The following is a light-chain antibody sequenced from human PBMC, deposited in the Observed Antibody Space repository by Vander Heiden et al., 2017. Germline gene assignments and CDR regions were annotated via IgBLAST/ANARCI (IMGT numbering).Light chain of an antibody. CDR1: SSNIGSNY. J-gene: IGLJ2*01. V-gene: IGLV1-47*02. CDR2: SNN. Sequence: QSALTPPPSASGTPGPRVTISCSGSSSNIGSNYVYWYQQLPGTAPKLLIYSNNQRPSGVPDRFSGSKSGTSASLAISGLRSEDEADYYCAAWDDSLSGVVFGGGTKLTVL. CDR3: AAWDDSLSGVV.